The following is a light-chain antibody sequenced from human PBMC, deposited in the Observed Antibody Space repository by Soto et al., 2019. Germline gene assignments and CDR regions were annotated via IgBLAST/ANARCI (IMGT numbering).Light chain of an antibody. CDR2: KAS. CDR1: QSISGW. J-gene: IGKJ1*01. CDR3: QHYNSYSEA. Sequence: DIQMTQSPSTLSASVGDRVTITCRASQSISGWLAWYQQKPGKAPKLLIYKASSLESGVPSRFSGSESGTEFTLTISSLQPDDFATYYCQHYNSYSEAFGQGTKVELK. V-gene: IGKV1-5*03.